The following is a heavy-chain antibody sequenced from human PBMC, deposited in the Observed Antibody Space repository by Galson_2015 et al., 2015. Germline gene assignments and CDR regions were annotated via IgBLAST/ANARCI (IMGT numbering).Heavy chain of an antibody. CDR1: GFTFSSYS. J-gene: IGHJ4*02. CDR3: AREDYGDLIYFDY. Sequence: SLRLSCAASGFTFSSYSMNWVRQAPGKGLEWVSSISSSSSYIYYADSVKGRFTISRDNAKNSLYLQMNSLRAEDTAVYYCAREDYGDLIYFDYWGQGTLVTVSS. V-gene: IGHV3-21*01. D-gene: IGHD4-17*01. CDR2: ISSSSSYI.